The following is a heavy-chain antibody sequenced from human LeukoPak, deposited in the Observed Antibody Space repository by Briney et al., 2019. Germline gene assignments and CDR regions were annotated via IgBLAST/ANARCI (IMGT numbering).Heavy chain of an antibody. V-gene: IGHV3-74*01. CDR1: GFTFNNYW. Sequence: GGSLRLSCEASGFTFNNYWMHWVRQGPGKGLVWVARISGDGKSTTYADSVKGRFTISRDNSKNTMYLQVNSLRAEDTALYFCARLPVPINDFGGYFDYWGQGILVTVSS. D-gene: IGHD3/OR15-3a*01. CDR3: ARLPVPINDFGGYFDY. CDR2: ISGDGKST. J-gene: IGHJ4*02.